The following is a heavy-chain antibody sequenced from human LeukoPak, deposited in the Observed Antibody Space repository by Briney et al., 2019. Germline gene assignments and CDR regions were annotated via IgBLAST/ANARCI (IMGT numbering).Heavy chain of an antibody. J-gene: IGHJ4*02. CDR1: GASISGSGYY. V-gene: IGHV4-39*07. CDR3: ARGVVAARHPRSIPPRCYFDY. CDR2: INHSGST. Sequence: PSETLSLTCAVSGASISGSGYYLGWIRQPPGKGLEWIGEINHSGSTNYNPSLKSRVTISVDTSKNQFSLKLSSVTAADTAVYYCARGVVAARHPRSIPPRCYFDYWGQGTLVTVSS. D-gene: IGHD6-6*01.